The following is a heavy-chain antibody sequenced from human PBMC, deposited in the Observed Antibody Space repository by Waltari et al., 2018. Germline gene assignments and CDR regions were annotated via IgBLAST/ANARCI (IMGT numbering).Heavy chain of an antibody. V-gene: IGHV4-38-2*01. CDR3: ATGALQGY. J-gene: IGHJ4*02. Sequence: QVQLQESGPGLVKPSETLSLTCAVSGYSISSGYYWGWIRQPPGKGLEWIGSIYHSGSTYDNPSLKMRVTISVDTSKNQFSLKLSSVTAADTAVYYCATGALQGYWGQGTLVTVSS. CDR1: GYSISSGYY. D-gene: IGHD3-10*01. CDR2: IYHSGST.